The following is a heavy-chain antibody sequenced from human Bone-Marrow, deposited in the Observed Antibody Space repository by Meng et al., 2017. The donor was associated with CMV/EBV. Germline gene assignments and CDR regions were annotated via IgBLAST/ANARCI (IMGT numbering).Heavy chain of an antibody. V-gene: IGHV4-39*07. CDR1: GGSISSSSYY. CDR3: ASHTVLVPAAMEGDDYFDY. J-gene: IGHJ4*02. D-gene: IGHD2-2*01. Sequence: SETLSLTCTVSGGSISSSSYYWGWIRQPPGKGLEWIGSIYYSENTFYNPSLKSRVTISLDTSKNQFSLKLSSVTAADTAVYYCASHTVLVPAAMEGDDYFDYWGQGTLVTVSS. CDR2: IYYSENT.